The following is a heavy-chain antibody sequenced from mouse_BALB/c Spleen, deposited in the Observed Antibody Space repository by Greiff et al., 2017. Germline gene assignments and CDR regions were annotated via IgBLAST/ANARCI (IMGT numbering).Heavy chain of an antibody. CDR1: GYSITSDYA. Sequence: DVQLQESGPGLVKPSQSLSLTCTVTGYSITSDYAWNWIRQFPGNKLEWMGYISYSGSTSYNPSLKSRISITRDTSKNQFFLQLNSVTTEDTATYYCARKGLHYSWFAYWGQGTLVTVSA. CDR2: ISYSGST. V-gene: IGHV3-2*02. CDR3: ARKGLHYSWFAY. D-gene: IGHD1-1*02. J-gene: IGHJ3*01.